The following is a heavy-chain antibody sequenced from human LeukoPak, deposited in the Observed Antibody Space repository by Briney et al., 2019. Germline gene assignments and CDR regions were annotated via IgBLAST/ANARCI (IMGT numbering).Heavy chain of an antibody. D-gene: IGHD3-22*01. V-gene: IGHV3-49*03. CDR3: TRDTYYYDSSGYYRPPPFDY. CDR1: GFTFGDYA. CDR2: IRSKAYGGTT. J-gene: IGHJ4*02. Sequence: GGSLRLSCTASGFTFGDYAMSWFRQAPGKGLEWVGFIRSKAYGGTTEYAASVKGRFTISRDDSKSIAYLQMNSLKTEDTAVYYCTRDTYYYDSSGYYRPPPFDYWGQGTLVTVSS.